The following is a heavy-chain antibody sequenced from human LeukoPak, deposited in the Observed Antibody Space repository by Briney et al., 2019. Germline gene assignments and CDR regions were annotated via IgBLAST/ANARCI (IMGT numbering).Heavy chain of an antibody. CDR3: AVTSSDYSSSWSLVFSPGPDAFDI. Sequence: PGGSLKLSCAASGFTFSGSAMHWVRQASGKGLEWVGRIRSKANSYATTYAASVKGRFTISRDDSKNTAYLQMNSLKTEDTAVYYCAVTSSDYSSSWSLVFSPGPDAFDIWGQGTMVTVSS. V-gene: IGHV3-73*01. CDR1: GFTFSGSA. D-gene: IGHD6-13*01. J-gene: IGHJ3*02. CDR2: IRSKANSYAT.